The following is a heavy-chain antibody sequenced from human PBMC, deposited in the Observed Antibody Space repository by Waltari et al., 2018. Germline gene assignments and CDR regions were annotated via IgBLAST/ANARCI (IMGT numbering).Heavy chain of an antibody. D-gene: IGHD6-13*01. CDR1: GYIFTEYH. Sequence: QAQLVQSGAEVKKPGASVKVSCKASGYIFTEYHVHWVRQSPGQGLEWIGLINCESGGTNYARKFQGRVTMTRDTSISTVYMELRSLMSDDTAVYYCAKVRPSSSWGQGILVTVSS. CDR2: INCESGGT. J-gene: IGHJ4*02. V-gene: IGHV1-2*02. CDR3: AKVRPSSS.